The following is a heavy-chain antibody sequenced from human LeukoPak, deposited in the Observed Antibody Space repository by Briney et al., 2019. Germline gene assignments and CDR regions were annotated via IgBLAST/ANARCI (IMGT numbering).Heavy chain of an antibody. V-gene: IGHV3-11*01. CDR1: GFTFSDYY. CDR2: ISGGGSTI. Sequence: GGSLRLSCAASGFTFSDYYMSWIRQAPGKGLEWVSYISGGGSTIYYADSVKGRFTISRDNAKNSLYLQMNSLRAEDTAVYYCARWGMDWHDVHYYNLDVWGAGTTVTVSS. D-gene: IGHD1-1*01. J-gene: IGHJ6*03. CDR3: ARWGMDWHDVHYYNLDV.